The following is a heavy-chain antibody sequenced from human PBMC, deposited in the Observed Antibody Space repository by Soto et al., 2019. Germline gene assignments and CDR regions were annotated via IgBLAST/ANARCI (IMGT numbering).Heavy chain of an antibody. V-gene: IGHV3-23*01. D-gene: IGHD3-3*01. CDR3: AKDDPTTIFGVVHDAFDI. Sequence: GGSLRLSCAASGFTFSSYAMSWVRQAPGKGLEWVSAISGSGGSTYYADSVKGRFTISRDNSKNTLYLQMNSLRAEDTAVYYCAKDDPTTIFGVVHDAFDIWGQGTMVTVSS. J-gene: IGHJ3*02. CDR1: GFTFSSYA. CDR2: ISGSGGST.